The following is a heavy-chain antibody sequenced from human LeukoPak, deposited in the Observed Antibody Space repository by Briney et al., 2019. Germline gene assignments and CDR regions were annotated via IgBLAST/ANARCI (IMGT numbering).Heavy chain of an antibody. CDR3: ARFGSGRRNSHYYYYMDV. J-gene: IGHJ6*03. D-gene: IGHD3-10*01. CDR1: GGSSSIYY. CDR2: IKHSGST. V-gene: IGHV4-34*01. Sequence: SETLSLTCALYGGSSSIYYSSWIRHPPGEGLEWIGEIKHSGSTNYNPSLKSLVTILVDTSKNQFSLKLSYVTAADTAVYYCARFGSGRRNSHYYYYMDVWGKGTTVTVSS.